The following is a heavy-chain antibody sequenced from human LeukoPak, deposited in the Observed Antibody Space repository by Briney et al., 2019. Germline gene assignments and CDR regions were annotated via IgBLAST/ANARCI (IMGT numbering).Heavy chain of an antibody. J-gene: IGHJ4*02. Sequence: GASVKVSCKDSGYTFTSHDINWVRQATGQGLEWMGWMNPNSGNTGYAQKFQGRVTMTRSTSMSTAYMELSSLRFEDTAVYYCARGGSSTVDYWGQGTLVTVSS. V-gene: IGHV1-8*01. CDR2: MNPNSGNT. D-gene: IGHD6-13*01. CDR3: ARGGSSTVDY. CDR1: GYTFTSHD.